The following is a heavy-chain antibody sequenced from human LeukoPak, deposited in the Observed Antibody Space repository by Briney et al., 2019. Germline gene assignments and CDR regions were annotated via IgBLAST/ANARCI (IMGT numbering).Heavy chain of an antibody. CDR3: VRHMPTNSVPAASFDC. Sequence: KPSETLSLTCTVSGGSVSSSSNYWDWIRQPPGKGLEWIGSIFYSGSTYYNPSLKSRVTISVDTSKNQFSLKLRSVTAADSAVYYCVRHMPTNSVPAASFDCWGQGILVTVSS. D-gene: IGHD2-2*01. J-gene: IGHJ4*02. V-gene: IGHV4-39*07. CDR2: IFYSGST. CDR1: GGSVSSSSNY.